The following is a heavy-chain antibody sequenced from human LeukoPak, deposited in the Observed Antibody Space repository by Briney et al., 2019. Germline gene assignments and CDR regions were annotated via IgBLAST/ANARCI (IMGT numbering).Heavy chain of an antibody. V-gene: IGHV3-23*01. Sequence: GGSLRLSCAASGFTFSSYAMSWVRQAPGKGLEWVSGISGSGGRTYYADFVKGRFTISRDNSKNTLYLQMNSLRADDTAVYYCAKARFLEWLYSPDAFDIWGQGTMVTVSS. CDR3: AKARFLEWLYSPDAFDI. CDR1: GFTFSSYA. J-gene: IGHJ3*02. CDR2: ISGSGGRT. D-gene: IGHD3-3*01.